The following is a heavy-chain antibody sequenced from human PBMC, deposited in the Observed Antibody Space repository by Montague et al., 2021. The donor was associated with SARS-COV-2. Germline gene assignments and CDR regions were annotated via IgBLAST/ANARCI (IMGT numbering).Heavy chain of an antibody. Sequence: SETLSLTCTVSGGSISSSSYYWGWIRQPPGKGLEWIGSIYYTGSTYYNPSLKSRVTKSVDTSKNQFSLKPSSVTAADTAVYYCARDTRIAMLVVVTRYGLDVWGQGTTVTVSS. CDR1: GGSISSSSYY. CDR3: ARDTRIAMLVVVTRYGLDV. J-gene: IGHJ6*02. D-gene: IGHD3-22*01. V-gene: IGHV4-39*07. CDR2: IYYTGST.